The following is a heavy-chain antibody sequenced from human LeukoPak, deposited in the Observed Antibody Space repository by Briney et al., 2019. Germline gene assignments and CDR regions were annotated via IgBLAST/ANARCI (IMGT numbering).Heavy chain of an antibody. V-gene: IGHV3-30*04. CDR1: GFTFSSYA. CDR2: ISYDGSNK. J-gene: IGHJ4*02. CDR3: ARDSGSYYFDY. Sequence: GGSLRLSCAASGFTFSSYAMHWVRQAPGKGLEWVAVISYDGSNKYYADSVKGRFTISRDNSKNTLYLQMNSLRAEDTAVYYCARDSGSYYFDYWGQGTLVNVSS. D-gene: IGHD1-26*01.